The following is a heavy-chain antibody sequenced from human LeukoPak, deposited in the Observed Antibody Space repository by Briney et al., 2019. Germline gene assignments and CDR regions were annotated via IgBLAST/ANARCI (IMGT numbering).Heavy chain of an antibody. J-gene: IGHJ4*02. CDR1: GYTFTSYA. D-gene: IGHD6-19*01. CDR2: INAGNGNT. Sequence: GASVKVSCKASGYTFTSYATHWVRQAPGQRLEWMGWINAGNGNTKYSQKFQGRVTITRDTSASTAYMELSSLRSEDTAVYYCARDWSSGWPFDYWGQGTLVTVSS. CDR3: ARDWSSGWPFDY. V-gene: IGHV1-3*01.